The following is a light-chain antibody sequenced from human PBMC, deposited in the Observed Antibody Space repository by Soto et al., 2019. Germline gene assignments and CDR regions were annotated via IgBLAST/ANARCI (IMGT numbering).Light chain of an antibody. CDR1: SSDVGGYNY. CDR2: DVS. V-gene: IGLV2-11*01. Sequence: QSALTQPRSVSGSPGQSVTISCTGTSSDVGGYNYVSWYQQHPGKAPKLMIYDVSKRPSGVPDRFSGSKSGNTASLTIYGLQAEDEADYYCCSYAGSYTFSYVFGTGTKVTVL. J-gene: IGLJ1*01. CDR3: CSYAGSYTFSYV.